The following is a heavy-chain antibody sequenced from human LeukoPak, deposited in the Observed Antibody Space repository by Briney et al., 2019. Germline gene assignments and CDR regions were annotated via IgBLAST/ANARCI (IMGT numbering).Heavy chain of an antibody. CDR2: ISGSGGST. CDR3: ARVREDYGDYPLEGAFDI. D-gene: IGHD4-17*01. CDR1: GFTFSSYA. Sequence: GGSLRLSCAASGFTFSSYAMSWVRQAPGKGLEWVSAISGSGGSTYYADSVKGRFTISRDNSKNTLYLQMNSLRAEDTAVYYCARVREDYGDYPLEGAFDIWGQGTMVTVSS. V-gene: IGHV3-23*01. J-gene: IGHJ3*02.